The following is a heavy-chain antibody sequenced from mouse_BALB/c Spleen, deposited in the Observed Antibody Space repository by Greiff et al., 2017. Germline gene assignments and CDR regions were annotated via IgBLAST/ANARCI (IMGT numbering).Heavy chain of an antibody. CDR1: GFTFSDYG. CDR3: ARDDRYDSWFAY. J-gene: IGHJ3*01. V-gene: IGHV5-15*02. Sequence: EVQGVESGGGLVQPGGSRKLSCAASGFTFSDYGMAWVRQAPGKGPEWVAFISNLAYSIYYADTVTGRFTISRENAKNTLYLEMSSLRSEDTAMYYCARDDRYDSWFAYWGQGTLVTVSA. D-gene: IGHD2-14*01. CDR2: ISNLAYSI.